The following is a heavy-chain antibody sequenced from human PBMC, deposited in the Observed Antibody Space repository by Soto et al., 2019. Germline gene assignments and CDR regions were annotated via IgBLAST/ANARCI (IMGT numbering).Heavy chain of an antibody. V-gene: IGHV3-23*01. CDR1: GFTFSSYA. CDR2: ISGSGGST. D-gene: IGHD2-15*01. J-gene: IGHJ5*02. Sequence: GGSLRLSCAASGFTFSSYAMSWVRQAPGKGLEWVSAISGSGGSTYYADSVKGRFTISRDNSKNTLYLQMNSLRAEDTAVYYCARPRGFLAARSWFDPWGQGTLVTVSS. CDR3: ARPRGFLAARSWFDP.